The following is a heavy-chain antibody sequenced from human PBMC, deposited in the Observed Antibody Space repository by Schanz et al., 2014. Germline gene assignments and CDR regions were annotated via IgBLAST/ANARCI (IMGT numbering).Heavy chain of an antibody. J-gene: IGHJ4*02. Sequence: EVRLVESGGGLVQSGGSLRLSCAASGFTFSSYWMHWVRQAPGKGLEWVANINQDGSDKSYVDSVKGRFTISRDNAKNSLYLQMNSLRAEDTAVYYCARDKGGYYPFDYWGQGTLVTVSS. CDR1: GFTFSSYW. CDR3: ARDKGGYYPFDY. V-gene: IGHV3-7*01. CDR2: INQDGSDK. D-gene: IGHD3-22*01.